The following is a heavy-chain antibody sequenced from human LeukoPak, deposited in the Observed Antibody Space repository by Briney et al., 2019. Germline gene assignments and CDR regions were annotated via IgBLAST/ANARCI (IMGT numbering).Heavy chain of an antibody. V-gene: IGHV4-39*07. J-gene: IGHJ4*02. CDR1: GGSISSSSYY. CDR2: IYYSGST. Sequence: SETLSLTCTVSGGSISSSSYYWGWIRQPPGKGLEWIGSIYYSGSTYYNPSLKSRVTISVDTSKNQFSLKLSSVTAADTAVYYCARDRYYYDSSARYFDYWGQGTLVTVSP. D-gene: IGHD3-22*01. CDR3: ARDRYYYDSSARYFDY.